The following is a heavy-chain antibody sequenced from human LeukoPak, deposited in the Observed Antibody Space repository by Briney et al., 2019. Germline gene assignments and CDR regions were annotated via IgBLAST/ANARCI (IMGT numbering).Heavy chain of an antibody. D-gene: IGHD3-16*01. CDR1: AFTFSSYA. V-gene: IGHV3-23*01. Sequence: GGSLRLSCAASAFTFSSYAMNWVRQAPGRGLEWVSAISGSGGSTHYADSVKGRFTISRDNSKNTLYLQMNSLRAEDTAVYYCAEETRGGSYGILDYWGQGTLVTVSS. CDR3: AEETRGGSYGILDY. CDR2: ISGSGGST. J-gene: IGHJ4*02.